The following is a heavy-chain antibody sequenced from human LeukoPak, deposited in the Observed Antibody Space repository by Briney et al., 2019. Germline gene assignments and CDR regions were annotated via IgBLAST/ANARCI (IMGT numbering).Heavy chain of an antibody. CDR3: ARQMTSTRLFDS. Sequence: PGRSLRLSCVASGFIFSDHPFHWVRQSPDKGLEWVALIGSDGTKKYYADSVQGRFTVSRENSKNTLFLQMDTLRADDTAVYFCARQMTSTRLFDSWGQGTLVTVS. J-gene: IGHJ4*02. D-gene: IGHD5/OR15-5a*01. CDR2: IGSDGTKK. CDR1: GFIFSDHP. V-gene: IGHV3-30*04.